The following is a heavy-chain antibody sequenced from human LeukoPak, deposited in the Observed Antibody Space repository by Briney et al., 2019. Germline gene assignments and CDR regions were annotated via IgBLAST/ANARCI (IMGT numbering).Heavy chain of an antibody. J-gene: IGHJ5*02. Sequence: SETLSLTCTVSGGSISSSGDYWGWIRQPPGKGLEWIGSIYYSGSTYYNPSLKSRVTISVDTSKNQFSLKLTSVTAADTAVYYCAGEQLLWFGDQWFDPWGQGTLVTVSS. D-gene: IGHD3-10*01. CDR1: GGSISSSGDY. CDR2: IYYSGST. CDR3: AGEQLLWFGDQWFDP. V-gene: IGHV4-39*07.